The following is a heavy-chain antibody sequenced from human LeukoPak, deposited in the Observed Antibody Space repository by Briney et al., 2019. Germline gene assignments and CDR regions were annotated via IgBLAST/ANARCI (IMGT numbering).Heavy chain of an antibody. Sequence: GGSLRLSCAASGFVFNEVWMSWVRQAPGKGLEWVGRIKSKGDGGTPDHAGPMKGRATISRDDSKNTLYLQMDSLKTEDTAVYFCTTETLYYSHSGGHDYWGRGTLVTVSS. D-gene: IGHD3-22*01. CDR1: GFVFNEVW. J-gene: IGHJ4*02. CDR3: TTETLYYSHSGGHDY. CDR2: IKSKGDGGTP. V-gene: IGHV3-15*01.